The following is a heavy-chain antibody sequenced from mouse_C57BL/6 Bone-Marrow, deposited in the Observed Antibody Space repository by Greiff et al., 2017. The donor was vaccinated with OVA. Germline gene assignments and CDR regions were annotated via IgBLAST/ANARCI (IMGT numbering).Heavy chain of an antibody. CDR3: ARDGNWYFDV. CDR2: SRNKANDYTT. J-gene: IGHJ1*03. CDR1: GFTFSDFY. V-gene: IGHV7-1*01. Sequence: EVQLVESGGGLVQSGRSLRLSCATSGFTFSDFYMEWVRQAPGKGLEWIAASRNKANDYTTEYSASVKGRFIVSRDTSQSILYLQMNALRAEDTAIYYCARDGNWYFDVWGTGTTVTVSS.